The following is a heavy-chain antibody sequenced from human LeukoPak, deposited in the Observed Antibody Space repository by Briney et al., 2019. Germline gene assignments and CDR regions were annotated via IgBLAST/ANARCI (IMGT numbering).Heavy chain of an antibody. D-gene: IGHD2-2*01. J-gene: IGHJ6*02. V-gene: IGHV3-9*01. CDR3: AKAGTLYCSSTSCSASYYGMDV. Sequence: PGRSLRLSCAASGFIFENYALHWVRQAPGKGLEWVSGISWNSGSIGYADSVKGRFTISRDNAKNSLYLQMNSLRAEDTALYYCAKAGTLYCSSTSCSASYYGMDVWGQGTTVTVSS. CDR1: GFIFENYA. CDR2: ISWNSGSI.